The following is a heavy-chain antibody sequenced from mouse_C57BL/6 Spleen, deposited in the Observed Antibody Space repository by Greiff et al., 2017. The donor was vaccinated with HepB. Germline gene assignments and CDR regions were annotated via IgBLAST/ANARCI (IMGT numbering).Heavy chain of an antibody. CDR3: ARSYYGSSRYFDY. CDR2: IYPSDSET. CDR1: GYTFTSYW. Sequence: QVHLKQPGAELVRPGSSVKLSCKASGYTFTSYWMDWVKQRPGQGLEWIGNIYPSDSETHYNQKFKDKATLTVDKSSSTAYMQLSSLTSEDSAVYYCARSYYGSSRYFDYWGQGTTLTVSS. V-gene: IGHV1-61*01. J-gene: IGHJ2*01. D-gene: IGHD1-1*01.